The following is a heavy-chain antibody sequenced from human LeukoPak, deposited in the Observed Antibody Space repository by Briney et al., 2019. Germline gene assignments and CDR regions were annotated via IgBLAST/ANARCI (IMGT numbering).Heavy chain of an antibody. Sequence: SVKVSCKASGGTFSSYAISWVRQAPGQGLELMGGIIPIFGTANYAQKFQGRVTITADESTSTAYMELSSLRSEDTAVYYCARGTGVYYYYGMDVWGQGTTVTVSS. J-gene: IGHJ6*02. CDR1: GGTFSSYA. D-gene: IGHD1-1*01. CDR2: IIPIFGTA. V-gene: IGHV1-69*13. CDR3: ARGTGVYYYYGMDV.